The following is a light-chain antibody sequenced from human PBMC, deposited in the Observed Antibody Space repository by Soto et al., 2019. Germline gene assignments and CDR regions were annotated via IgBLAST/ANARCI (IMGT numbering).Light chain of an antibody. CDR3: VPSCLSLT. V-gene: IGKV3-11*01. J-gene: IGKJ4*01. CDR2: GAS. Sequence: VVTQSAATLSLSPGERATLSCRTSLSVSVYLDWYQQKPGQAPRLLIFGASNRATGIPDRFSGSGSGTDFTLSGIGMEPEHFSGYMRVPSCLSLTIPGGTKVDIK. CDR1: LSVSVY.